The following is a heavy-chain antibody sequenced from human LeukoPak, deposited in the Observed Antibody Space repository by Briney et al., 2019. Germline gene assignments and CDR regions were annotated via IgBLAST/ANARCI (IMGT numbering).Heavy chain of an antibody. Sequence: PGGSLRLSCAASGFTFSTYAITWVRQGPGNGLEWVSAIRPDGDRTHYANSVRGRFTISRDNSKDTVYLQINGLRVEDTAVYYCAREQSGTRGWYTVDYWGQGTLVTVSS. CDR3: AREQSGTRGWYTVDY. V-gene: IGHV3-23*01. CDR1: GFTFSTYA. D-gene: IGHD6-19*01. CDR2: IRPDGDRT. J-gene: IGHJ4*02.